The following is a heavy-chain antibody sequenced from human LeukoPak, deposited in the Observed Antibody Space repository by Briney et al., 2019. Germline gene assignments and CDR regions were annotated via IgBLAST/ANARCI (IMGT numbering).Heavy chain of an antibody. CDR3: TTGDSSGWYPGY. J-gene: IGHJ4*02. CDR1: GFTFSNAW. D-gene: IGHD6-19*01. Sequence: PGGSLRLSCAASGFTFSNAWMSWVRQAPGKGLQWVGRIKSKTDGGTTDYAAPVKGRFTISRDDSKNTLYLQMNSLKTEDTAVYYCTTGDSSGWYPGYWGQGTLVTVSS. CDR2: IKSKTDGGTT. V-gene: IGHV3-15*01.